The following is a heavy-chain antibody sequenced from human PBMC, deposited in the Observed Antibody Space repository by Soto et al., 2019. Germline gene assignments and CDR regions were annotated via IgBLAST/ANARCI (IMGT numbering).Heavy chain of an antibody. D-gene: IGHD3-10*01. J-gene: IGHJ3*02. CDR3: ARGVYGSGNYYTGPSGFDI. CDR2: TIPVFDTA. Sequence: QVQLEQSGAEVKKPGSSVKVSCKASGGTLSDHGVSWLRQAPGQGLEWVGGTIPVFDTAKYAQKFQGRGTIAADKSTNIAYIELSRLRSEDTAFYYCARGVYGSGNYYTGPSGFDIWGQGTMVIVSS. CDR1: GGTLSDHG. V-gene: IGHV1-69*06.